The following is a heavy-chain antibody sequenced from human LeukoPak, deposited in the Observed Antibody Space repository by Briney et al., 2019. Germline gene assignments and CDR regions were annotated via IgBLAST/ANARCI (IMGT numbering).Heavy chain of an antibody. J-gene: IGHJ6*02. CDR3: ARLRSGMDI. Sequence: SETLSLTCTVSGGSINSYYWTWIRQPPGKGLEWIANVYNSGSTNYNPSLKSRVTISVDMFKNQFSLKLTSVTAADTAVYYCARLRSGMDIWGQGTTVTVSS. V-gene: IGHV4-59*01. CDR1: GGSINSYY. D-gene: IGHD3-16*01. CDR2: VYNSGST.